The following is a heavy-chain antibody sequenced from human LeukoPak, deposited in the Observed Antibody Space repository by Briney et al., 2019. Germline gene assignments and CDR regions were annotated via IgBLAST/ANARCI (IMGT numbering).Heavy chain of an antibody. CDR3: ARNQAAGFDY. V-gene: IGHV1-46*01. CDR1: GYTFTNYY. Sequence: GASVKVSCKASGYTFTNYYIHWVRHPPGPGHEWMGFINPSGGSTSYAKKFQGRVTMTRDMSTSKVYMELSSLISEATAVYYCARNQAAGFDYWGQGTLDSVSS. J-gene: IGHJ4*02. CDR2: INPSGGST.